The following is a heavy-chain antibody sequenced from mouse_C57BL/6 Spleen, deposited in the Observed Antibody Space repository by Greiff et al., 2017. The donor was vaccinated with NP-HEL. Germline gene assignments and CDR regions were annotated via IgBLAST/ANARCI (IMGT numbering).Heavy chain of an antibody. Sequence: QVQLQQPGAELVRPGSSVKLSCKASGYTFTSYWMDWVKQRPGQGLEWIGNIYPSDSETHYNQKFKDKATLTADKSSSTAYMQLRSLTSEDSAVFYCARMRQAYHTPGGPAWLAYWGQGTLVTVAA. CDR3: ARMRQAYHTPGGPAWLAY. J-gene: IGHJ3*01. CDR1: GYTFTSYW. D-gene: IGHD2-12*01. V-gene: IGHV1-61*01. CDR2: IYPSDSET.